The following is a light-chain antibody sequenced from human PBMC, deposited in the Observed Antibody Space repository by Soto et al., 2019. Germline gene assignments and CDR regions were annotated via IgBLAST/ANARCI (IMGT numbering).Light chain of an antibody. J-gene: IGLJ1*01. CDR2: EVS. V-gene: IGLV2-8*01. CDR1: SSDVGAYDS. CDR3: SSFAGQKYV. Sequence: QSALSQPPSASGSPGQSVTISCTGTSSDVGAYDSVSWYQQYPGEAPKLMIYEVSKRPSGVPDRFSGSKSGNTASLTVSGLQAEDEADYYCSSFAGQKYVCGTGTKLTVL.